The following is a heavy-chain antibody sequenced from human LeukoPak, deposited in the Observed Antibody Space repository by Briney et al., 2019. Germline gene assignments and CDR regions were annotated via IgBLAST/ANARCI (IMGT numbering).Heavy chain of an antibody. Sequence: ASVKVSRKASGYTFTSYAMHWVRQAPGQRLEWMGWINAGNGNTKYSQKFQGRVTITRDTSASTAYMELSSLRSEDTAVYYCARVVGATFWFDPWGQGTLVTVSS. CDR3: ARVVGATFWFDP. V-gene: IGHV1-3*01. CDR2: INAGNGNT. D-gene: IGHD1-26*01. CDR1: GYTFTSYA. J-gene: IGHJ5*02.